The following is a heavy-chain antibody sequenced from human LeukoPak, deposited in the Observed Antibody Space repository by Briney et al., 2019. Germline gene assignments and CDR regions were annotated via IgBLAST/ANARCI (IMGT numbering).Heavy chain of an antibody. CDR1: GYTFTSYG. CDR2: ISAYNGNT. CDR3: ARERYYYDSSGYPIPYNWFDP. D-gene: IGHD3-22*01. V-gene: IGHV1-18*01. J-gene: IGHJ5*02. Sequence: GASVKVSCKASGYTFTSYGISWVRQAPGQGLEWMEWISAYNGNTNYAQKLQGRVTMTTDTSTSTAYMELRSLRSDDTAVYYCARERYYYDSSGYPIPYNWFDPWGQGTLVTVSS.